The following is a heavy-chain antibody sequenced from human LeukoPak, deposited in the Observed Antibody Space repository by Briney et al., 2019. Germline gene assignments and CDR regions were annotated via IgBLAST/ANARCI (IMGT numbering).Heavy chain of an antibody. D-gene: IGHD3-3*01. V-gene: IGHV4-31*02. CDR2: IYYSGST. CDR3: ATYYDFWSGYYPDNNWFDP. J-gene: IGHJ5*02. Sequence: YIYYSGSTYYNPSLKSRVTISVDTSKNQFSLKLSSVTAADTAVYYCATYYDFWSGYYPDNNWFDPWGQGTLVTASS.